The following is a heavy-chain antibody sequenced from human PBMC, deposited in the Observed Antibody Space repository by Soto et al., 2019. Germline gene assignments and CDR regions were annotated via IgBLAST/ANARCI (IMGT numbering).Heavy chain of an antibody. CDR2: ISGSGDGT. D-gene: IGHD2-8*01. CDR1: GFTVNSHS. CDR3: TNSRRGILMVYGSGGMDV. V-gene: IGHV3-23*01. J-gene: IGHJ6*02. Sequence: GGSLRLSCAASGFTVNSHSISWVRQAPWKGLEWVASISGSGDGTYYGDSVKGRFTISRDSSSSTLYLQMNNLRGEDTAVYFCTNSRRGILMVYGSGGMDVWGQGTTVTVSS.